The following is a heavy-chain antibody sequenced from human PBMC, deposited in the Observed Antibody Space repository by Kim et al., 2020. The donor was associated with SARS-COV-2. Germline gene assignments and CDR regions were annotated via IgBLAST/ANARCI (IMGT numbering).Heavy chain of an antibody. J-gene: IGHJ6*02. D-gene: IGHD2-2*01. CDR2: ISAYNGNT. CDR1: GYTFTSYG. V-gene: IGHV1-18*01. CDR3: ARVSQGIVVVPAAMLRTLYLYGMDV. Sequence: ASVKVSCKASGYTFTSYGISWVRQAPGQGLAWMGWISAYNGNTNYAQKLQGRVTMTTDTSTSTAYMELRSLRSDDTAVYYCARVSQGIVVVPAAMLRTLYLYGMDVWGQGTTVTVSS.